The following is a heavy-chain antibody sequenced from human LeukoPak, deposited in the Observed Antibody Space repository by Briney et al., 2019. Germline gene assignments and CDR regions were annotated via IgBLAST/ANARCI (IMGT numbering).Heavy chain of an antibody. V-gene: IGHV3-74*01. Sequence: GGSLRLSCAASGFIFSKYWMHWVRQAPGEGLVWVSRIKTDGSIISYADSVKGRFTISRDNSKNTLYLQMNSLRAEDTAVYYCAREGLSSSWYYFDYWGQGTLVTVSS. CDR2: IKTDGSII. CDR1: GFIFSKYW. CDR3: AREGLSSSWYYFDY. J-gene: IGHJ4*02. D-gene: IGHD6-13*01.